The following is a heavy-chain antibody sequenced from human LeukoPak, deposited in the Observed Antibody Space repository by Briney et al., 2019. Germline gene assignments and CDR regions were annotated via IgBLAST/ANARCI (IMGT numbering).Heavy chain of an antibody. CDR2: INPSGGST. V-gene: IGHV1-46*01. CDR3: ARDRGLSSSWFNYYYYYGMDV. D-gene: IGHD6-13*01. CDR1: GYTFTGYY. J-gene: IGHJ6*02. Sequence: GASVKVSCKASGYTFTGYYMHWVRQAPGQGLEWMGIINPSGGSTSYAQKFQGRVTMTRDTSTSTVYMELSSLRSEDTAVYYCARDRGLSSSWFNYYYYYGMDVWGQGTTVTVSS.